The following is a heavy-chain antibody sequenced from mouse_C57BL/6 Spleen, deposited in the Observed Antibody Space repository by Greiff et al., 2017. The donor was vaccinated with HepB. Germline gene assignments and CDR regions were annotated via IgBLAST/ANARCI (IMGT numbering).Heavy chain of an antibody. CDR1: GYSITSGYY. V-gene: IGHV3-6*01. D-gene: IGHD4-1*01. Sequence: ESGPGLVKPSQSLSLTCSVTGYSITSGYYWNWIRQFPGNKLEWMGYISYDGSNNYNPSLNNRISITRDTSKNQFFLKLNSVTTEDTATYYCARILGRGPLFDYWGQGTTLTVSS. J-gene: IGHJ2*01. CDR2: ISYDGSN. CDR3: ARILGRGPLFDY.